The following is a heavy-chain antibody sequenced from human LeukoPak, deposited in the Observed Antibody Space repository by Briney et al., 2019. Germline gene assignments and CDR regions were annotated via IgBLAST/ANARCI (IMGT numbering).Heavy chain of an antibody. D-gene: IGHD1-14*01. V-gene: IGHV3-30*04. CDR1: GFSSNKDA. Sequence: PGRSLRLSCALSGFSSNKDAIHWVRQAPGKGLEWVAVMSHYGSERYYGDSVQGRFTISRDASKSTFYLQMDSLRPEDTAVYYCATDPRKAKPDYCDIWGQGTLVIVSS. CDR3: ATDPRKAKPDYCDI. CDR2: MSHYGSER. J-gene: IGHJ4*02.